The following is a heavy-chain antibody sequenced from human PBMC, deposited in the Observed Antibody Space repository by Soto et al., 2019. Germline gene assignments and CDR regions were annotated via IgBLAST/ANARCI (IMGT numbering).Heavy chain of an antibody. CDR3: ARSLTSSSPSGFDP. J-gene: IGHJ5*02. CDR1: GGSISSGGYY. D-gene: IGHD6-13*01. Sequence: SETLSLTCTVSGGSISSGGYYWSWIRQHPGKGLEWIGYIYYSGSTYYNPSLKSRVTISIDTSKNQFSLKLSSVTAADTAVHYCARSLTSSSPSGFDPWGQGTLVTVSS. CDR2: IYYSGST. V-gene: IGHV4-31*03.